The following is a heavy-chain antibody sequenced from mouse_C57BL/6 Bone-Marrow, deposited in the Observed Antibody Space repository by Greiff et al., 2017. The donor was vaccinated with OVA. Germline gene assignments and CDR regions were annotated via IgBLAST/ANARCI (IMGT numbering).Heavy chain of an antibody. CDR2: IDPANGNT. J-gene: IGHJ2*01. CDR1: GFNIKNTY. CDR3: ARTHHYYGGRFDY. V-gene: IGHV14-3*01. Sequence: EVQLQQSVAELVRPGASVKLSCTASGFNIKNTYMHWVKQRPEQGLEWIGRIDPANGNTKYAPKFQGKATITADTSSHTAYLQLSSLTSGYTAIYYGARTHHYYGGRFDYWGQGTTLTVSS. D-gene: IGHD1-2*01.